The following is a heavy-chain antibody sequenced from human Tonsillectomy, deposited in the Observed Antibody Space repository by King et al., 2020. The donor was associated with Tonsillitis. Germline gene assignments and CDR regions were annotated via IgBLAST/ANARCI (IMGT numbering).Heavy chain of an antibody. Sequence: QLVQSGAEVKKPGESLKISCKGSGYGFTSYWIGWVRQMPGKGLEWMGIIYPGDSQTRYSPSFQGQVTISADKSISTAYLQWSSLKASDTAMYYCARRRLGTPSEYYFDYWGQGTLVTVSS. J-gene: IGHJ4*02. D-gene: IGHD1-14*01. CDR3: ARRRLGTPSEYYFDY. CDR1: GYGFTSYW. V-gene: IGHV5-51*01. CDR2: IYPGDSQT.